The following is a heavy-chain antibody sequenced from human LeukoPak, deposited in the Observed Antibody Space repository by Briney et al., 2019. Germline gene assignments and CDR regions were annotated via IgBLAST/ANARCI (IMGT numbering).Heavy chain of an antibody. CDR3: ARYPLSYSGNWHYYFDY. D-gene: IGHD6-13*01. CDR2: ISAYNGNT. Sequence: GASVKVSCKASGYTFTSYGISWVRQAPGQGLEWMGWISAYNGNTNYVQNLQDRVFMNTDTSTSTAYMELRSLRSDDTAVYYCARYPLSYSGNWHYYFDYWGQGTLVTVSS. CDR1: GYTFTSYG. V-gene: IGHV1-18*04. J-gene: IGHJ4*02.